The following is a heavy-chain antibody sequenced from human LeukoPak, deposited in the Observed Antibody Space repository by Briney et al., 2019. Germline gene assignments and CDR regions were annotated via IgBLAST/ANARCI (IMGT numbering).Heavy chain of an antibody. CDR2: IYYSGST. CDR1: GGSISSYY. J-gene: IGHJ3*02. D-gene: IGHD2-21*01. V-gene: IGHV4-59*01. Sequence: PSETLSLTCTVSGGSISSYYWSWIRQPPGKGLEWIGYIYYSGSTNYNPSLKSRVTISVDTSKNQFSLKLSSVTAADTAVYYCARLAVFGDAFDNWGQGTMVTVSS. CDR3: ARLAVFGDAFDN.